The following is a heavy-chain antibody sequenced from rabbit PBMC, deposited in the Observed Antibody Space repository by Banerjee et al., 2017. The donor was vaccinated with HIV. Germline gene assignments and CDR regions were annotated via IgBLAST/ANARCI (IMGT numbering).Heavy chain of an antibody. D-gene: IGHD6-1*01. V-gene: IGHV1S40*01. CDR2: MNTGNSGTT. J-gene: IGHJ4*01. Sequence: QSLEESGGGLVQPEGSLTLTCKASGFDFGSSCYMCWVRQAPGKGLDWIGCMNTGNSGTTYYASWAKGRFTISKTSSTTVTLQMTSLTAADTATYFCARSYGGDIRYGAFNLWGQGTLVTVS. CDR1: GFDFGSSCY. CDR3: ARSYGGDIRYGAFNL.